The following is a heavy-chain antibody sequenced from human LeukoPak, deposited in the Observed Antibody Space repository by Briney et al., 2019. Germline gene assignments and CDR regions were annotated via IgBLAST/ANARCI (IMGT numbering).Heavy chain of an antibody. Sequence: PGRSLRLSCAASGFTLSSYGMHSVRQAPGKGLEWVAVIWYDGSNKYYADSVKGRFTISRDNSKNTLYLQMNSLRAEDTAVYCCAKDWSYGELDAFDMWAKGTMVTVFS. D-gene: IGHD4-17*01. CDR1: GFTLSSYG. CDR2: IWYDGSNK. CDR3: AKDWSYGELDAFDM. V-gene: IGHV3-33*06. J-gene: IGHJ3*02.